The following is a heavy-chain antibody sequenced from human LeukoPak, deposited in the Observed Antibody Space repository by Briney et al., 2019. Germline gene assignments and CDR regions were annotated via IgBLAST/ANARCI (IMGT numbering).Heavy chain of an antibody. D-gene: IGHD2-2*02. CDR2: INPDSGGT. CDR1: GYTXTGYY. J-gene: IGHJ4*02. CDR3: ARLNIPMGTFDY. V-gene: IGHV1-2*02. Sequence: ASVKVSCKASGYTXTGYYMHWVRQGPGQGLEWMGWINPDSGGTNYAQKFQGRVTMTRDTSISTAYMELSRLTSDDTAVYFCARLNIPMGTFDYWGQGTLVTVSS.